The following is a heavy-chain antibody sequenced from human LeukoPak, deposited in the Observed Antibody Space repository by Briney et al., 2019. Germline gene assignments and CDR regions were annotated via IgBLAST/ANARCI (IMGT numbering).Heavy chain of an antibody. Sequence: PSQTLSLTCTVSGGSISSGGYYWSWIRQHPGKGLEWLGNIYYSGSTYYNPSLKSRVTISVDTSKSQFSLKLSSVTAADTAVYYCAREGYDSSYYYYLDYWGQGTLVTVSS. J-gene: IGHJ4*02. CDR1: GGSISSGGYY. CDR2: IYYSGST. V-gene: IGHV4-31*03. D-gene: IGHD3-22*01. CDR3: AREGYDSSYYYYLDY.